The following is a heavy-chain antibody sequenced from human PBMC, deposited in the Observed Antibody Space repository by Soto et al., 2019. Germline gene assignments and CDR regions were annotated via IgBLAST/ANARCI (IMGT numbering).Heavy chain of an antibody. Sequence: QVQLVESGGGVVQPGRSLRLSCAASGFTFRSYGMHWVRQAPGKGLEWLAVISNDGTNKYLADSVKGRLTLSRDNSRNTLSLEINNLRPEDTAVYYCGKDTLDCSGRDCPLYYYYGMDVWGQGTTVTVSS. V-gene: IGHV3-30*18. CDR1: GFTFRSYG. CDR2: ISNDGTNK. D-gene: IGHD2-21*02. CDR3: GKDTLDCSGRDCPLYYYYGMDV. J-gene: IGHJ6*02.